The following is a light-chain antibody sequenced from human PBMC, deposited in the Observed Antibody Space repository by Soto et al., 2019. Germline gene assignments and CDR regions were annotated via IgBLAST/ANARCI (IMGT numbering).Light chain of an antibody. CDR2: DVS. V-gene: IGLV2-14*01. CDR3: SSYTSSSTL. J-gene: IGLJ2*01. CDR1: SSDVGGYDY. Sequence: QSALTQPASVSGSPGQSITISCTGTSSDVGGYDYVSWYQQHPGKAPKLMIYDVSYRPSGVSNPFSGSKSGNTASLTISGLQAEDEADYYCSSYTSSSTLFGGGTQLTVL.